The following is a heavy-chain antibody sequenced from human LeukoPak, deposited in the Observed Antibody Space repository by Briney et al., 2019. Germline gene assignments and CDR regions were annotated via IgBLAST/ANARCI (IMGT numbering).Heavy chain of an antibody. CDR1: GGSFSGYY. Sequence: SETLSLTCAVYGGSFSGYYWSWIRQPPGKGLEWIGEINHSGSTNYNPSLKSRVTISVDTSRNQFSLKLSSVTAADTAVYYCARGRGVAAKDYWGQGTLVTVSS. V-gene: IGHV4-34*01. J-gene: IGHJ4*02. CDR3: ARGRGVAAKDY. D-gene: IGHD3-10*01. CDR2: INHSGST.